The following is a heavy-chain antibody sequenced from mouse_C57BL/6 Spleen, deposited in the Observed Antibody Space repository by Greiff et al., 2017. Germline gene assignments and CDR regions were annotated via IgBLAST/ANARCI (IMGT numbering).Heavy chain of an antibody. J-gene: IGHJ3*01. CDR3: ARDYGSSLCAY. V-gene: IGHV1-59*01. D-gene: IGHD1-1*01. CDR1: GYTFTSYW. CDR2: IDPSDSYT. Sequence: QVQLQQPGAELVRPGTSVKLSCKASGYTFTSYWMHWVKQRPGQGLEWIGVIDPSDSYTNYNQKFKGKATLTVDTSSSTAYMQLSSLTSEDSAVYYCARDYGSSLCAYWGQGTLVTVSA.